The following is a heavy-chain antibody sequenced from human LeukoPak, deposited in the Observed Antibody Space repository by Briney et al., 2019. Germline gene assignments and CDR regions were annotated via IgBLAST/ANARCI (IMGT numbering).Heavy chain of an antibody. V-gene: IGHV3-74*01. CDR1: GFTFSSYW. D-gene: IGHD2-15*01. J-gene: IGHJ4*02. CDR2: VNSDGSST. Sequence: GGSLRLSCAASGFTFSSYWMHWVRQAPGKGLEWVSRVNSDGSSTNYADSVKGRFTISRDNARNTLYLQMNSLRAEDTALYYCTRADTVVVVPDFWGQGTLVTVSA. CDR3: TRADTVVVVPDF.